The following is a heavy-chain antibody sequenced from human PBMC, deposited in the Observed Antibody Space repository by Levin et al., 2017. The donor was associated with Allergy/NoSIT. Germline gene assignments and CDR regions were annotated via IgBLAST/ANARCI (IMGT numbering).Heavy chain of an antibody. Sequence: GGSLRLSCAASGFAFSRFWLSWVRQAPGKGLEWVANIKPDGSETYYVDSVKGRFTISRDNAKNSLYLQMSGLRAEDTAFYYSVGDDRGGVKFLEWLPQTPSFDSWGQGTLVTVSS. CDR1: GFAFSRFW. V-gene: IGHV3-7*03. J-gene: IGHJ4*02. CDR2: IKPDGSET. CDR3: VGDDRGGVKFLEWLPQTPSFDS. D-gene: IGHD3-3*01.